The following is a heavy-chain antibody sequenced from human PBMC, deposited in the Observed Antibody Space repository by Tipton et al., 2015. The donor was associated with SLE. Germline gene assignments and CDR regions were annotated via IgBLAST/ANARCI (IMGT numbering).Heavy chain of an antibody. CDR1: GFTFSNFW. V-gene: IGHV3-7*01. D-gene: IGHD1-26*01. Sequence: GSLRLSCAASGFTFSNFWMTWVRLAPGKGLEWVASVKDDGSEGYYVDSLKGRFTISRDKAKTSLYLQVTSLRAEDTAVYYCARDARGSYYEDWGQGTLVTVSS. CDR3: ARDARGSYYED. CDR2: VKDDGSEG. J-gene: IGHJ4*02.